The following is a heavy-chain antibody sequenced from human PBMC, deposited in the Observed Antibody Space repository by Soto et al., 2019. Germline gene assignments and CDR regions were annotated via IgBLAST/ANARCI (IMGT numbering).Heavy chain of an antibody. CDR1: GYTLTELS. V-gene: IGHV1-24*01. Sequence: ASVKVSCKVSGYTLTELSMHWVRQAPGKGLEWMGGFDPEDGETIYAQKFQGRVTMTEDTSTSTAYMELSSLRSEDTAVFYCAREGYTSGYKYFDYWGQGALVTVSS. CDR2: FDPEDGET. CDR3: AREGYTSGYKYFDY. D-gene: IGHD5-18*01. J-gene: IGHJ4*02.